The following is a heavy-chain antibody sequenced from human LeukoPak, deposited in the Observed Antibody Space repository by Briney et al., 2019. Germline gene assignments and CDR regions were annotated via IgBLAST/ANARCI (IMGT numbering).Heavy chain of an antibody. V-gene: IGHV1-3*01. CDR1: GYTFNSFV. Sequence: GASVKVCCKTSGYTFNSFVAHWVRQAPGQRLEWMGWINAANGNTEYSPKFQDRVTITSDTSASTAYMELNSLRFEDTAIYYCARGHIFLAGNEGLDYWGQGTLVTASS. CDR2: INAANGNT. CDR3: ARGHIFLAGNEGLDY. D-gene: IGHD3-9*01. J-gene: IGHJ4*02.